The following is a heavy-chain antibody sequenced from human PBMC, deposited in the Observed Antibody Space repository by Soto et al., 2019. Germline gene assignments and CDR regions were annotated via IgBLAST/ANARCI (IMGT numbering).Heavy chain of an antibody. CDR2: ISAYNGNT. Sequence: QVQLVQSGAEVKKPGASVKVSCKASGYTFTSSGISWVRQAPGQGLEWMGWISAYNGNTHYAQKLQGRVTMTTEPPTSTADLELWSLSSDDTAVYYCASDNYDYIWGSYRGFGCDAFDILCPGTMVTV. CDR3: ASDNYDYIWGSYRGFGCDAFDI. D-gene: IGHD3-16*02. CDR1: GYTFTSSG. J-gene: IGHJ3*02. V-gene: IGHV1-18*01.